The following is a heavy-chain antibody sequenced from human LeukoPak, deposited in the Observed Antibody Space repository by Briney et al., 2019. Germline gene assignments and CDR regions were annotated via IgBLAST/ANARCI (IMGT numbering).Heavy chain of an antibody. V-gene: IGHV3-21*01. Sequence: PGGSLRLSCAASGFTFSSYSMNWVRQAPGKGLEWVSSISSSSSYIYYADSVKGRFTISRGNAKNSLYLQMNSLRAEDTAVYYCARDVVDTAMVPDAFDIWGQGTMVTVSS. CDR1: GFTFSSYS. CDR2: ISSSSSYI. D-gene: IGHD5-18*01. CDR3: ARDVVDTAMVPDAFDI. J-gene: IGHJ3*02.